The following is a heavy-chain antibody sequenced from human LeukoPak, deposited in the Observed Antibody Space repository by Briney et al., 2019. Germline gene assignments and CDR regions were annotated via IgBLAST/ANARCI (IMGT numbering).Heavy chain of an antibody. V-gene: IGHV5-51*01. Sequence: GESLKISYKGSGYRFTSYWIGWVRQMPGKGLEWMGIFYPGDSDTRYSPSFQGQVTISADKSISTAYLQWSSLKASDTAMYYCARSNCGGDCYSGYWGQGTLVTVSS. J-gene: IGHJ4*02. CDR2: FYPGDSDT. CDR1: GYRFTSYW. CDR3: ARSNCGGDCYSGY. D-gene: IGHD2-21*02.